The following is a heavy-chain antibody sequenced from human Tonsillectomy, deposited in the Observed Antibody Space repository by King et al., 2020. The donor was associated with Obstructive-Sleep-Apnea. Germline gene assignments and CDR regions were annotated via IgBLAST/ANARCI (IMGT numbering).Heavy chain of an antibody. CDR2: IYYSGAT. CDR3: ARTLDFWSGYGGVYYFDY. J-gene: IGHJ4*02. CDR1: GDSIGNYY. D-gene: IGHD3-3*01. Sequence: QLQESGPGLVKPSETLSLTCTVFGDSIGNYYWSWIRQAPGKGLEWIGYIYYSGATNYNPSLRSRVIILVDTSENQFPLKLRSVTASDTAVYYCARTLDFWSGYGGVYYFDYWGQGTLVTVSS. V-gene: IGHV4-59*01.